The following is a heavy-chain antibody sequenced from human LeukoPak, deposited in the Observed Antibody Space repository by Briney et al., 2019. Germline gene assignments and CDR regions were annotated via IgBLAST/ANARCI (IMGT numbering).Heavy chain of an antibody. CDR1: GTFLTPFS. CDR3: ARHRAEMATITDDTFDM. V-gene: IGHV4-4*09. J-gene: IGHJ3*02. CDR2: FYTSGNT. D-gene: IGHD5-24*01. Sequence: SETPAPTLRVSGTFLTPFSWRRIRQPPRGGLVWVGFFYTSGNTHQNSSLKSRVTMSIDASKNQFSLRLSSMTAADTAVYYCARHRAEMATITDDTFDMWGQGTMVTVSS.